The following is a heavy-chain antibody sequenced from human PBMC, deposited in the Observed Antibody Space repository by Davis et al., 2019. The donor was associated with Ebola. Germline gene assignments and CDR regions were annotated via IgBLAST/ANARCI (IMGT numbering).Heavy chain of an antibody. CDR3: ARHTPYYDSSGYYFGYFDY. Sequence: MPSETLSLTCTVSGGSISGYYWSWIRQSPGKGLEWIGNIYHSGSTYYNPSLKSRVIISIDTSKNQFSLKLSSVTAADTAVYYCARHTPYYDSSGYYFGYFDYWGQGTLVTVSS. J-gene: IGHJ4*02. CDR1: GGSISGYY. V-gene: IGHV4-59*04. CDR2: IYHSGST. D-gene: IGHD3-22*01.